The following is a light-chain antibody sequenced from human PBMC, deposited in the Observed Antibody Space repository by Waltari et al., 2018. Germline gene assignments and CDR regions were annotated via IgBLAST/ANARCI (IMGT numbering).Light chain of an antibody. V-gene: IGKV1-6*01. CDR2: AAS. Sequence: IQMTQSPSSLSASVGDRVTVTCRASQGISKELSWYQQKPGKAPTLLIYAASSLQTGVSSRFSGSGSGTDFTLTISSLQPEDVATYYCQQDYTTPFTFGPGTKLEIK. CDR3: QQDYTTPFT. J-gene: IGKJ3*01. CDR1: QGISKE.